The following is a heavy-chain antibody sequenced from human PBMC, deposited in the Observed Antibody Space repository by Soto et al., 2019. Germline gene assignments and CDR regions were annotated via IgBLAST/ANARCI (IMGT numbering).Heavy chain of an antibody. CDR2: INAGNGNT. CDR3: ARAQPTPSKEGGSTQPVDY. CDR1: GYTFTSYA. D-gene: IGHD5-12*01. J-gene: IGHJ4*02. Sequence: GASLKVSCKASGYTFTSYAMHWVRQAPGQRLEWMGWINAGNGNTKYSQKFQGRVTITRDTSASTAYMELSSLRSEDTAVYYCARAQPTPSKEGGSTQPVDYWGQGTLVTVSS. V-gene: IGHV1-3*01.